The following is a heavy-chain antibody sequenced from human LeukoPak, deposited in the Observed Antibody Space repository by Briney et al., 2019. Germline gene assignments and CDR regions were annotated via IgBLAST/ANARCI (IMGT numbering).Heavy chain of an antibody. V-gene: IGHV3-49*04. J-gene: IGHJ3*02. Sequence: PGGSLRLSCTASGFTFGDYAMSWVRQAPGKGLEWVGFIRSRAYGGTTEYAASVKGRFTISGDDSKSIAYLQMNSLKTEDTAVYYCTREDSSSWYGDDAFDIWGQGTMVTVSS. CDR2: IRSRAYGGTT. CDR1: GFTFGDYA. CDR3: TREDSSSWYGDDAFDI. D-gene: IGHD6-13*01.